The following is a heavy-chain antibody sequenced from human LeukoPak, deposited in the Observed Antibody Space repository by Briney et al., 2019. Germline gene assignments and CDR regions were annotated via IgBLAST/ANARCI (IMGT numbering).Heavy chain of an antibody. Sequence: SETLSLTCTVSGGSISSYYWSWIRQPPGKGLEWIGYIYYSGSTNYNPSLKSRVTISVDTSKNQFSLKLSSVTAADTAVYYCARLPAAAGTPYYYYGMGVWGQGTTVTVSS. V-gene: IGHV4-59*01. D-gene: IGHD6-13*01. CDR1: GGSISSYY. CDR3: ARLPAAAGTPYYYYGMGV. CDR2: IYYSGST. J-gene: IGHJ6*02.